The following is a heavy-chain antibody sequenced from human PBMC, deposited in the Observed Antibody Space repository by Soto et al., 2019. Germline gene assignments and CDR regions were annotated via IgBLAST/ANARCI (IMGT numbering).Heavy chain of an antibody. V-gene: IGHV3-66*01. Sequence: GGPRLSCAASGFTVSSKYMSWVRQAPGKGLEWVSLIQSGGPTYYADSVKGRFTISRDTSENTLHLQMDSLRAEDTAVYYCARDDVLCDGGRCYGVPLDVSGKGTTVTVSS. D-gene: IGHD2-15*01. CDR3: ARDDVLCDGGRCYGVPLDV. J-gene: IGHJ6*04. CDR2: IQSGGPT. CDR1: GFTVSSKY.